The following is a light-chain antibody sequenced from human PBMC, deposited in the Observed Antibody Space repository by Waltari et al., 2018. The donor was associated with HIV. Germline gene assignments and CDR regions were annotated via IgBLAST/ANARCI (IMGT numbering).Light chain of an antibody. J-gene: IGLJ2*01. CDR1: SSAVGGYNY. CDR2: QVN. V-gene: IGLV2-8*01. CDR3: SSFAGSNNLMV. Sequence: QSALTQPPSASGSPGQSVTIPFPGTSSAVGGYNYVSWYQQHPGKAPKPIIYQVNKRPSGVPNRFSGTKSGNRASLTVSGLQAEDAADYYCSSFAGSNNLMVFGGGTKLTVL.